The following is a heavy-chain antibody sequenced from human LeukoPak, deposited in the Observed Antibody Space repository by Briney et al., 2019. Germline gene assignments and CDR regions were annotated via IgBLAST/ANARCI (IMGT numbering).Heavy chain of an antibody. D-gene: IGHD3-22*01. CDR1: GFTFSSYG. J-gene: IGHJ4*02. V-gene: IGHV3-33*01. Sequence: GLSLRLSCAASGFTFSSYGMHWVRQAPGKGLEWVAVIWYDGSNKYYADSVKGRFTISRDNSKNTLYLQMNSLRAEDTAVYYCARAPWYYDSSGYLYYWGQGTLVTVSS. CDR2: IWYDGSNK. CDR3: ARAPWYYDSSGYLYY.